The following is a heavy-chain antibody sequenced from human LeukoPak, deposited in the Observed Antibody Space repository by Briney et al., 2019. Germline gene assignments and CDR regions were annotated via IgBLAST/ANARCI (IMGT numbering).Heavy chain of an antibody. CDR3: ASAPGIAAAVPFDY. CDR2: IDYRGSN. D-gene: IGHD6-13*01. V-gene: IGHV4-30-4*08. J-gene: IGHJ4*02. Sequence: SQTQSLTCTVSGGSISSGDYYWSWSRQPPGKGLEWIEYIDYRGSNSYNSSLKSRVTVSVVTSKNQFSLKLSSVTAADTAVYYCASAPGIAAAVPFDYWGQGTLVTASS. CDR1: GGSISSGDYY.